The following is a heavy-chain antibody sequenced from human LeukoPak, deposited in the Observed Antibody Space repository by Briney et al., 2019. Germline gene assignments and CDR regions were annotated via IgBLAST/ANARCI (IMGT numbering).Heavy chain of an antibody. V-gene: IGHV5-51*01. D-gene: IGHD3-22*01. CDR3: ARRAPLIVVGHDAFDI. CDR1: GYRFTNYW. CDR2: IYPGDSET. Sequence: GESLKISCKGSGYRFTNYWIGWVRQMPGKGLEWMGIIYPGDSETRYSPSFQGQVTISADKSISTAYLQWSSLKASDTAMYYCARRAPLIVVGHDAFDIWGQGTMVTVSS. J-gene: IGHJ3*02.